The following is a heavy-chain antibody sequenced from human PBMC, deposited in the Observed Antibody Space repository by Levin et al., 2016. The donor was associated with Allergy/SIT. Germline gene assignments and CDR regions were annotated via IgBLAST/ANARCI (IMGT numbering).Heavy chain of an antibody. Sequence: SETLSLTCTVSGDSMTGYHWSWVRQPPGKGLEWIGYIYYSGSTDXTPSLKSRVSISVDTSKSQFSLKLRSVTAADTAVYYCARVGMRSGAVVMHPWGQGILVTVSS. J-gene: IGHJ5*02. CDR2: IYYSGST. CDR3: ARVGMRSGAVVMHP. V-gene: IGHV4-59*01. CDR1: GDSMTGYH. D-gene: IGHD3-3*01.